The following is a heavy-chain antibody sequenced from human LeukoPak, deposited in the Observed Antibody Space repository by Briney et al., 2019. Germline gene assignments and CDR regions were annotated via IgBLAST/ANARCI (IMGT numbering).Heavy chain of an antibody. CDR1: GYSISSGYY. CDR3: ARGIQLWQDY. V-gene: IGHV4-38-2*02. CDR2: INHSGST. D-gene: IGHD5-18*01. J-gene: IGHJ4*02. Sequence: SETLSLTCTVSGYSISSGYYWSWIRQPPGKGLEWIGEINHSGSTNYNPSLKSRVTISVDTSKNQFSLKLSSVTAADTAVYYCARGIQLWQDYWGQGTLVTVSS.